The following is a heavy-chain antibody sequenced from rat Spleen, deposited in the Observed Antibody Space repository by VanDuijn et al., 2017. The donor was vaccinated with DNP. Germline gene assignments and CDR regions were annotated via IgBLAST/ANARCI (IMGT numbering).Heavy chain of an antibody. V-gene: IGHV5-20*01. CDR1: GFTFSDYY. J-gene: IGHJ2*01. CDR2: INFDGGST. Sequence: EVQLVETGGGLVQPGRSLKLSCAASGFTFSDYYMAWVRQAPTKGLEWVAYINFDGGSTYYRDSVKGRFTISRDNAQNTLYLQMSKLGSEDSATYYCTKDAFDYWGQGVMVTVSS. CDR3: TKDAFDY.